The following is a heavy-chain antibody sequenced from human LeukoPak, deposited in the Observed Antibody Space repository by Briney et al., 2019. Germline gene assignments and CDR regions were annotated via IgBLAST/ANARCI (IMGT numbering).Heavy chain of an antibody. CDR3: ARGRFADNWFDP. CDR1: GYTFTGYY. J-gene: IGHJ5*02. Sequence: ASVKVSCKASGYTFTGYYMHWVRQAPGQGLEWMGWINPNTGGTNYAQKFQGRVTMTRDTSISTAYMELRRLRSDDTAVYYCARGRFADNWFDPWGQGTLVTVSS. D-gene: IGHD3-10*01. CDR2: INPNTGGT. V-gene: IGHV1-2*02.